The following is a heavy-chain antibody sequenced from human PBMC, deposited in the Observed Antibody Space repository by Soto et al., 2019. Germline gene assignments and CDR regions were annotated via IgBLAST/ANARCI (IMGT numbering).Heavy chain of an antibody. V-gene: IGHV3-48*01. CDR2: ISSSSSVI. J-gene: IGHJ6*02. CDR1: GFILSDCA. Sequence: GGSLRLSCATSGFILSDCAMNWVRQAPGKGLEWVSYISSSSSVIDYADSVKGQFTVSRDNARNSLYLQMNSLRAEDTAVYYCARDLSWGSNWYYYGLDVWGQGTAVTVSS. D-gene: IGHD7-27*01. CDR3: ARDLSWGSNWYYYGLDV.